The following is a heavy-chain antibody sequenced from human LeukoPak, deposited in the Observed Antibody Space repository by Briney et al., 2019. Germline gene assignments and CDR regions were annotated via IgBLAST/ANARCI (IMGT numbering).Heavy chain of an antibody. J-gene: IGHJ4*02. D-gene: IGHD6-13*01. Sequence: GGSLRLSCAASGFTFSSYWMSWVRQAPGKGLEWVANIKQDGSEKYYVDSVKGRFTISRDNSKNTLYLQMNSLRAEDTAVYYCAKERSSSSFDYWGQGTLVTVSS. CDR2: IKQDGSEK. V-gene: IGHV3-7*03. CDR3: AKERSSSSFDY. CDR1: GFTFSSYW.